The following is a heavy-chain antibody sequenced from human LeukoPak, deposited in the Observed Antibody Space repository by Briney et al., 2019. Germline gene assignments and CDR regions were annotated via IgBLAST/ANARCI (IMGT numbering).Heavy chain of an antibody. D-gene: IGHD3-3*01. J-gene: IGHJ3*02. CDR3: ARGVIVGVVLDAFDI. Sequence: ASVKVSCKASGYTFTSYGISWVRQAPGQGLEWMGWISAYNGNTNYAQKLQGRVTMTTDTSTSTAYMELRSLRSDDTAVYYCARGVIVGVVLDAFDIWGQGTMVTVSS. CDR1: GYTFTSYG. CDR2: ISAYNGNT. V-gene: IGHV1-18*01.